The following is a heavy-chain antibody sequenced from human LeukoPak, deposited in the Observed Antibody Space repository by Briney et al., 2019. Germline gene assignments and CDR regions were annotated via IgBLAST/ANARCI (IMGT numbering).Heavy chain of an antibody. CDR2: ISGSGGST. J-gene: IGHJ4*02. Sequence: GGSLRLSCAASGFTFSSYAMSWVRQAPGKGLEWVSAISGSGGSTYYADSVKGRFTISRDNSKNTLYLQMNSLRAEDTAVYYCAKYRLALKSGSYSGGNYFDYWGQGTLVTVSS. V-gene: IGHV3-23*01. CDR3: AKYRLALKSGSYSGGNYFDY. D-gene: IGHD1-26*01. CDR1: GFTFSSYA.